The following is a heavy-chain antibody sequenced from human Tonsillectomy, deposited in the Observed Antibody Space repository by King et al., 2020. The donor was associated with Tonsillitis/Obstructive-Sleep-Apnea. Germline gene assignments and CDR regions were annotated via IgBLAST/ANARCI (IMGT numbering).Heavy chain of an antibody. CDR1: GFTFSDYY. CDR2: ISSSGSTI. CDR3: ARVASYYYYYMDV. V-gene: IGHV3-11*01. J-gene: IGHJ6*03. Sequence: VQLVESGGGLVKPGGSLRLSCAASGFTFSDYYMSWIRQAPGKGLEWISYISSSGSTIYYADSVKGRFTISRDNAKISLFLQMNTLRAADTAVYYCARVASYYYYYMDVWGKGTTVTVSS.